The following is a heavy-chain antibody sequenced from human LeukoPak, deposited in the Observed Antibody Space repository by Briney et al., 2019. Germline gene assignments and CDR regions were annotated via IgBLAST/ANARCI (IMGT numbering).Heavy chain of an antibody. CDR3: ARTMVVTAIQYYYYYMDV. Sequence: SQTLSLTCAISGDSVSSNSAAWNWIRQSPSRGLEWLGRTYYRSKWYNDYAVSVKSRITINPDTSKNQFSLQLNSVTPEDTAVYYCARTMVVTAIQYYYYYMDVWGKGTTVTVSS. D-gene: IGHD2-21*02. V-gene: IGHV6-1*01. CDR1: GDSVSSNSAA. J-gene: IGHJ6*03. CDR2: TYYRSKWYN.